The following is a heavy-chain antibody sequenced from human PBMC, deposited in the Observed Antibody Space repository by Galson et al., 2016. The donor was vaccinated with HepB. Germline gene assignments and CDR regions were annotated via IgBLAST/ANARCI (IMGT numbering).Heavy chain of an antibody. V-gene: IGHV3-48*02. D-gene: IGHD1-1*01. J-gene: IGHJ6*02. Sequence: SLRLSCAASGFTFSTYSMTWVRQAPGKGLEWISYISSSSSDSFYADSVKGRFTISRDNAKNSLYLKMSSLTDDDTAVYYCARGEIGTLPSYYFGMDVWGQGTTVTVSS. CDR3: ARGEIGTLPSYYFGMDV. CDR1: GFTFSTYS. CDR2: ISSSSSDS.